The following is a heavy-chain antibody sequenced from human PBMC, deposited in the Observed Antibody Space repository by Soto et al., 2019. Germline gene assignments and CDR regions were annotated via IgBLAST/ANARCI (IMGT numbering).Heavy chain of an antibody. J-gene: IGHJ6*02. CDR3: ERENYYSMDV. Sequence: PGGSLRLSCAATGFTFSNYWMHWVRQTPGKGLVWVSRINSDGSTTNYADSVKGRFTISRDSAKNTLYLQMNSLRAEDTAVYYCERENYYSMDVWGQGTTVTVSS. CDR1: GFTFSNYW. V-gene: IGHV3-74*01. CDR2: INSDGSTT.